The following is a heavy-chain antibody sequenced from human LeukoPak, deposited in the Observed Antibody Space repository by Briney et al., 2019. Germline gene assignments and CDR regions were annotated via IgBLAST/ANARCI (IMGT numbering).Heavy chain of an antibody. CDR3: ARPYYDSSGYCYFDY. V-gene: IGHV5-51*01. CDR2: IYPGDSDT. D-gene: IGHD3-22*01. Sequence: GESLKISCKGSGYSFTSYWIGWVRQMPGKGLEWMGIIYPGDSDTRYSPSFQGQVTISADKSISTAYLQWSSLKASDTAMYYCARPYYDSSGYCYFDYWGQGTLVTVSS. CDR1: GYSFTSYW. J-gene: IGHJ4*02.